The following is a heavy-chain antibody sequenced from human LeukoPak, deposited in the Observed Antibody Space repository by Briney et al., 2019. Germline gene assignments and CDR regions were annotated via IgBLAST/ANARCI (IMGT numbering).Heavy chain of an antibody. CDR1: GGSISSYY. CDR3: ARDLSGSSWSYYYYYYMDV. CDR2: IYTSGST. D-gene: IGHD1-26*01. V-gene: IGHV4-4*07. Sequence: SSETLSLTCTVSGGSISSYYWSWIRQPAGKGLEWIGRIYTSGSTNYNPSLKSRVTMSVDTSKNQFSLKLSSVTAADTAVYYCARDLSGSSWSYYYYYYMDVWGKGTTVTVSS. J-gene: IGHJ6*03.